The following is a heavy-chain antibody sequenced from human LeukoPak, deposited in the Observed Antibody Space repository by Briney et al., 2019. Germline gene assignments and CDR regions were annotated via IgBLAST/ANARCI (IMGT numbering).Heavy chain of an antibody. CDR3: ARELNQNWWFDP. J-gene: IGHJ5*02. CDR2: IYYSGST. V-gene: IGHV4-59*12. Sequence: KPSETLSLTCTVSGGSIHSYWSWIRQPPGKGLEWIGYIYYSGSTNYNPSLKSRVTISVDTSKNQFSLKLSSVTAADTAVYYCARELNQNWWFDPWGQGTLVTVSS. D-gene: IGHD1-14*01. CDR1: GGSIHSY.